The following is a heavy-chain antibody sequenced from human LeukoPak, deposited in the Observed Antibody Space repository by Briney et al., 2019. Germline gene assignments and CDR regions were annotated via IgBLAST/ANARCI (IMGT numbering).Heavy chain of an antibody. CDR3: ARDQEGFDY. Sequence: ASVTVSCTASGYTFTSNYIHWVRQAPGQGLEWMGMIYPRDGSTSYAQKFQGRVSVTRDTSTSTVHMELSGLRSEDTAVYYCARDQEGFDYWGQGTLVTVSS. CDR2: IYPRDGST. J-gene: IGHJ4*02. CDR1: GYTFTSNY. V-gene: IGHV1-46*01.